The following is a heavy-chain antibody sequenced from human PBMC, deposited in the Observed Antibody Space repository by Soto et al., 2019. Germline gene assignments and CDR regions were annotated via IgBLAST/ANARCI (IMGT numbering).Heavy chain of an antibody. Sequence: GDSLKISCKGPGYSFTSYWIGWVRQMPGKGLEWMGIIYPGDSDTRYTPSFKGQVTVSADESIRTAYLQWSSLKASDTAMYYCALVVDGLFYSDYWGQGTPITVSS. J-gene: IGHJ4*02. CDR2: IYPGDSDT. D-gene: IGHD3-22*01. CDR1: GYSFTSYW. CDR3: ALVVDGLFYSDY. V-gene: IGHV5-51*01.